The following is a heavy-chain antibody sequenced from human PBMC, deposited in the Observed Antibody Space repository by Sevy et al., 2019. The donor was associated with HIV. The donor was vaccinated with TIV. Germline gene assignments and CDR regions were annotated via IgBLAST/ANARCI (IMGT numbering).Heavy chain of an antibody. CDR1: GGSFSGYY. D-gene: IGHD6-13*01. CDR3: ARISLWSPAAAVHYYYYYYMDV. V-gene: IGHV4-34*01. J-gene: IGHJ6*03. CDR2: INHSGST. Sequence: PSETLSLTCAVYGGSFSGYYWSWIRQPPGKGLEWIGEINHSGSTNYNPSLKSRVTISVDTSKNQFSLKLSSVTAADTAVYYCARISLWSPAAAVHYYYYYYMDVWGKGTTVTVSS.